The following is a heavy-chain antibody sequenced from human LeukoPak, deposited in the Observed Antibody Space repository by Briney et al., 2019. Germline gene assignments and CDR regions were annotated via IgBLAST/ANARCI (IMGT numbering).Heavy chain of an antibody. J-gene: IGHJ4*02. Sequence: SETLSLTCTVSGGSINTYYWSWIRQPPGKGLEWIGYIYYSGNTNYNPSLKSRVTISVDTSKNQFSLKLSSVTAADTAVYYCARVLHSGSYPPRYWGQGTLVTVSS. D-gene: IGHD1-26*01. V-gene: IGHV4-59*01. CDR2: IYYSGNT. CDR3: ARVLHSGSYPPRY. CDR1: GGSINTYY.